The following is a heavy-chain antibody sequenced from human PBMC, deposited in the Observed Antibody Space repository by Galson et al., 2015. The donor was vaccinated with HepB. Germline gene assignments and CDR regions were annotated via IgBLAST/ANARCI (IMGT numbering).Heavy chain of an antibody. CDR1: GFTFSSYS. J-gene: IGHJ4*02. CDR3: ARGATPTVTTADY. D-gene: IGHD4-17*01. V-gene: IGHV3-21*01. Sequence: SLRLSCAASGFTFSSYSMNWVRQAPGKGLEWVSSISSSSSYIYYADSVKGRFTISRDNAKNSLYLQMNSLRAEDTAVYYCARGATPTVTTADYWGQGTLVTVSS. CDR2: ISSSSSYI.